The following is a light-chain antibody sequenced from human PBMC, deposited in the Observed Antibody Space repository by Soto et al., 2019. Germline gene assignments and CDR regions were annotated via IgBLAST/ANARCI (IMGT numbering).Light chain of an antibody. CDR1: QSVSSSY. J-gene: IGKJ2*01. Sequence: EIVLTQSPGTLSLSPGERATLSCRASQSVSSSYLAWYQQKPGQAPRLLIYGASGRATGIPDRFSGSGSGTDLTLTISRLEPEGFAVYYCQQYGSSPPMYTFGQVTKLEIK. V-gene: IGKV3-20*01. CDR2: GAS. CDR3: QQYGSSPPMYT.